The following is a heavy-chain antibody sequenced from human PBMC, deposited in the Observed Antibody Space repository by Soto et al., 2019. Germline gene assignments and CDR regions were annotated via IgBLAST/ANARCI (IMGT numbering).Heavy chain of an antibody. V-gene: IGHV4-34*01. CDR2: INHSGST. CDR1: GGSFSGYY. CDR3: ARGITMIVVVTHWFDH. Sequence: SETLSLTCAVYGGSFSGYYWSWIRQPPGKGLEWIGEINHSGSTNYNPSLKSRVTISVDTSKNQFSLKLSSVTAADTAVYYCARGITMIVVVTHWFDHWGQGTLVTVSS. D-gene: IGHD3-22*01. J-gene: IGHJ5*02.